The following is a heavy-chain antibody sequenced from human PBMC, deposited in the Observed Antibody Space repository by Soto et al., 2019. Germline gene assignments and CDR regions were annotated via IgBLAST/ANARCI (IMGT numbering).Heavy chain of an antibody. D-gene: IGHD3-22*01. V-gene: IGHV3-23*01. CDR1: GFTFSSYA. J-gene: IGHJ6*02. CDR3: AKAMNTMIVTYGMDV. CDR2: ISGSGGST. Sequence: EVQLLESGGCLVQPGGSLRLSCAASGFTFSSYAMSWVRQAPGKGLEWVSGISGSGGSTYYADSVKGRFTISRDNSKNTLYLQMNSLRAEDTAVYYCAKAMNTMIVTYGMDVWGQGTTVTVSS.